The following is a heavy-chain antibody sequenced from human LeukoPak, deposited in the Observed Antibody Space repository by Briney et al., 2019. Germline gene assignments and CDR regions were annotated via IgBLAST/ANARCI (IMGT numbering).Heavy chain of an antibody. V-gene: IGHV4-39*07. J-gene: IGHJ3*02. CDR1: GGSIISSSDY. CDR3: ASLSPLLHAFDI. CDR2: IYYSGST. Sequence: SETLSLTCIVSGGSIISSSDYWGWIRQPPGKGLEWIGSIYYSGSTYYNPSLKSRVTISVDTSKNQFSLKLSSVTAADTAVYYCASLSPLLHAFDIWGQGTMVTVSS. D-gene: IGHD2/OR15-2a*01.